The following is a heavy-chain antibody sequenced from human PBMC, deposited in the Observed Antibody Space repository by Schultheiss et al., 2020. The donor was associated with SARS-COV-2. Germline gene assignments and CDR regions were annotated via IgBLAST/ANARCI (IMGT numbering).Heavy chain of an antibody. Sequence: SQTLSLTCAVSGDAITRDFWWSWVRQPPGKWLEWIGEVFESGSTSFNPSLKSRVTISVDKSKNQSSLRLRSATAADTAVYYCARVSKGWSYFDHWGHGALVTVSS. J-gene: IGHJ4*01. D-gene: IGHD6-19*01. CDR1: GDAITRDFW. CDR3: ARVSKGWSYFDH. V-gene: IGHV4-4*02. CDR2: VFESGST.